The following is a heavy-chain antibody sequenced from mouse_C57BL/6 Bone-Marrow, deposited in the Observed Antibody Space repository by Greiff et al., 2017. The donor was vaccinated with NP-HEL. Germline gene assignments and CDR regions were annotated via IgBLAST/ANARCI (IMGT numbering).Heavy chain of an antibody. CDR2: IDPENGDT. D-gene: IGHD1-1*01. Sequence: VQLKESGAELVRPGASVKLSCTASGFNIKDDYMHWVKQRPEQGLEWIGWIDPENGDTEYASKFQGKATITADTSSNTAYLQLSSLTSEDTAVYYCTTDYYDSSFYYFDCWGQGTTLTVSS. J-gene: IGHJ2*01. V-gene: IGHV14-4*01. CDR1: GFNIKDDY. CDR3: TTDYYDSSFYYFDC.